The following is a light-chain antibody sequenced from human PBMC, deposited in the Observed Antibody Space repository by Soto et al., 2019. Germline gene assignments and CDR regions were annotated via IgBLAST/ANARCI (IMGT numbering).Light chain of an antibody. CDR2: DAS. CDR1: QSVSSY. CDR3: HQRSSWPRGT. J-gene: IGKJ1*01. Sequence: EMVLTQSPATLSLSLGESATLSCRASQSVSSYLAWYEQKPGQGPRLLSYDASNRATGVSARFSGSGYGTDFTLTISSLEPDDFAVYYCHQRSSWPRGTFGQGTKVEIK. V-gene: IGKV3-11*01.